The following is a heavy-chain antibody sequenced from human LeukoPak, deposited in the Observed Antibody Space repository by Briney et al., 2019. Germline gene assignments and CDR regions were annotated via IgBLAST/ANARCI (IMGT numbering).Heavy chain of an antibody. CDR1: GGSISSYY. Sequence: SETLSLTCTVSGGSISSYYWSWIRQPPGKGLEWIGYIYYSGSTNYNTSLKSRVTISVDTSKNQFSLKLSSLTAAGTAVYYCAGRKDYDFWSGYLQLRHSWFDPWGQGTLVTVSS. CDR3: AGRKDYDFWSGYLQLRHSWFDP. D-gene: IGHD3-3*01. J-gene: IGHJ5*02. V-gene: IGHV4-59*01. CDR2: IYYSGST.